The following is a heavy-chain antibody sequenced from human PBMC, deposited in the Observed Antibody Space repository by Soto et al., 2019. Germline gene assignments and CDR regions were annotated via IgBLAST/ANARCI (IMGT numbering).Heavy chain of an antibody. J-gene: IGHJ4*02. V-gene: IGHV5-10-1*03. D-gene: IGHD2-2*01. Sequence: EVLLVQSGAEVKKPGESLRISCKTSGYSCTSYWISWVRQMPGKGLEWMGRVDASEAYTSYSPSNSPSFQGHVTMSVDKSINTAYLHWSSLKSSDTAIYSCARHYCSSTTCSVKFDYWGQGTLVTVSS. CDR3: ARHYCSSTTCSVKFDY. CDR2: VDASEAYT. CDR1: GYSCTSYW.